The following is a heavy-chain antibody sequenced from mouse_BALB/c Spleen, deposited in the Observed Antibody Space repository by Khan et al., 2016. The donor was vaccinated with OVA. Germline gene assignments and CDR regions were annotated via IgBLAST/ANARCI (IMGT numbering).Heavy chain of an antibody. CDR3: ARTARIKY. V-gene: IGHV3-2*02. D-gene: IGHD1-2*01. CDR1: GYSITSDYA. Sequence: EVQLQESGPGLVKPSQSLSLTCTVTGYSITSDYAWNWIRQFPGNKLEWMGYISYSGSTSYNPSLKSRISITRDTSKNQFFLQLNSVTTEDTATYYCARTARIKYWGQGTTLTGSS. CDR2: ISYSGST. J-gene: IGHJ2*01.